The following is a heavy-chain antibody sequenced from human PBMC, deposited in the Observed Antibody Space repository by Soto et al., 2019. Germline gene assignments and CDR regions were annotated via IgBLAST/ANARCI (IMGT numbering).Heavy chain of an antibody. CDR2: INPHSGDT. Sequence: QVQLVQSGAEVKKPGASVKVSYVASGYTFTDHYIHWVRQAPGQGLEWMGWINPHSGDTIYAQKFQGRVTLTRDTSISTAYMELSRPRSDDTAVYYCARGRTVNFYGMDVWGQGTTVTVSS. V-gene: IGHV1-2*02. J-gene: IGHJ6*02. CDR3: ARGRTVNFYGMDV. D-gene: IGHD4-17*01. CDR1: GYTFTDHY.